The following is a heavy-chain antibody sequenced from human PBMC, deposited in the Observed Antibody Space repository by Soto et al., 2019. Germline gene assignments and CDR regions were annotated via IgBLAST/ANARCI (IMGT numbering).Heavy chain of an antibody. CDR3: VERRYYYDGSGYGQAY. Sequence: QITLKESGPTLAEPTQTLTLTCTFSGYSLSTSGVSVGWIRQSPGKALEWLALIYWDDDKYYNPSLKSRLTITKDISKNQVVLTMTDMDPEDTGTFYCVERRYYYDGSGYGQAYWGQGTLVTVSS. CDR2: IYWDDDK. D-gene: IGHD3-22*01. J-gene: IGHJ4*02. CDR1: GYSLSTSGVS. V-gene: IGHV2-5*02.